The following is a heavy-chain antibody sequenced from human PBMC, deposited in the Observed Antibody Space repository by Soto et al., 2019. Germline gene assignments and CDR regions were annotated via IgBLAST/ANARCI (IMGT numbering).Heavy chain of an antibody. D-gene: IGHD3-10*01. V-gene: IGHV1-18*01. Sequence: ASMKVSCKTSGFIFSNYSVSWVRQAPGQGLEWMGWISGYNGHTNYAQKLQDRVTITTDTSTSTAYMELRSLRSDDTAVYYCARGVGSGSYYNQYNWFDPWGQGTLVTVSS. CDR1: GFIFSNYS. J-gene: IGHJ5*02. CDR2: ISGYNGHT. CDR3: ARGVGSGSYYNQYNWFDP.